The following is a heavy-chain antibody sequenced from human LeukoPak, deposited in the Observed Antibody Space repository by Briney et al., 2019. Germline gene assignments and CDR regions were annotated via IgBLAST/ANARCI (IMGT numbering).Heavy chain of an antibody. CDR3: GKVVWTVSGPTDY. J-gene: IGHJ4*02. CDR1: GFTFSSYA. D-gene: IGHD1-1*01. V-gene: IGHV3-23*01. Sequence: GGSLRLSCAASGFTFSSYAMLWVRQAPGKGLEWLSGISGSGGTTHYADSVKGRLPISRDNSKNTLSLQMNSLRAADTAVYYCGKVVWTVSGPTDYWGEGALVAVSS. CDR2: ISGSGGTT.